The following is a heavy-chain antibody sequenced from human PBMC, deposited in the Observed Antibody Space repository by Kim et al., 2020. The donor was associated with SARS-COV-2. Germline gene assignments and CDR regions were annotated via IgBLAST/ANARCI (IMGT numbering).Heavy chain of an antibody. D-gene: IGHD2-2*01. V-gene: IGHV3-23*01. Sequence: ADAVKGRFTITRDNPKNTLYLQMNSLRAEDTAVYYCAKGFSTDYYYGMDVWGQGTTVTVSS. CDR3: AKGFSTDYYYGMDV. J-gene: IGHJ6*02.